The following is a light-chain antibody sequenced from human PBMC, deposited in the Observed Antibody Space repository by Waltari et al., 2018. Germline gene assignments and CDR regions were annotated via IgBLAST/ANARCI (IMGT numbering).Light chain of an antibody. CDR2: GAS. V-gene: IGKV3-15*01. J-gene: IGKJ4*01. Sequence: EVVMTQSPASLSVSPGERVTLSCRASRSVNTNLAWYQQKPGQVPRLRIYGASTSAADIPVRFSGSGSGTDFTLTISSMQSEDFAVYYCQQYNNWPPLTFGGVTKVEIK. CDR1: RSVNTN. CDR3: QQYNNWPPLT.